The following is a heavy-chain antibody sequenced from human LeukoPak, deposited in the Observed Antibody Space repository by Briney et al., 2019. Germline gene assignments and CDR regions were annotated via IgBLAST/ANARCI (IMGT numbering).Heavy chain of an antibody. J-gene: IGHJ4*02. V-gene: IGHV3-7*01. CDR2: IKQDGSEK. Sequence: GGSLRLSCAASGFTFSSYGMHWVRQAPGKGLEWVANIKQDGSEKYYVDSVKGRFTISRDNAKNSLYLQMNSLRAEDTAVYYCARGRGPILRYFDWLLTGPFDYWGQGTLVTVSS. CDR3: ARGRGPILRYFDWLLTGPFDY. CDR1: GFTFSSYG. D-gene: IGHD3-9*01.